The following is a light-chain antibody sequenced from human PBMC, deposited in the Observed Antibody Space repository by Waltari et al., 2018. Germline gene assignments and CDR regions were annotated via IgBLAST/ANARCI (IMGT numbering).Light chain of an antibody. J-gene: IGKJ1*01. Sequence: DIQMTQSPSTLSASVVDRVTITCRASQSISSWLAWYQQKPGKAPKLLIYKAFSLESGVPSRFSGSGSGTELTLTISSLQPDDFATYYCQQYNSYSTFGQGTKVEIK. V-gene: IGKV1-5*03. CDR1: QSISSW. CDR2: KAF. CDR3: QQYNSYST.